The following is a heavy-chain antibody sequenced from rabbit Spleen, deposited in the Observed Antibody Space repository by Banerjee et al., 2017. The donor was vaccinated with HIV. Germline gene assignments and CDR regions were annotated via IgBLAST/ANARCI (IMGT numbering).Heavy chain of an antibody. CDR3: ARDTGTSFSSYGMDL. V-gene: IGHV1S47*01. J-gene: IGHJ6*01. D-gene: IGHD8-1*01. CDR2: IYVGDGST. Sequence: EESGGDLVKPGASLTLTCTASGFDFSSSYYMCWVRQAPGKGPEWIACIYVGDGSTYYASWVNGRFTISRSTSLNTVTLQMTSLTAADTATYFCARDTGTSFSSYGMDLWGPGTLVTVS. CDR1: GFDFSSSYY.